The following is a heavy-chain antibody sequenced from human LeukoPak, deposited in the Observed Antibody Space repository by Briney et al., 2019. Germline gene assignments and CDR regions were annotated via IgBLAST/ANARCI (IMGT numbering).Heavy chain of an antibody. J-gene: IGHJ5*02. V-gene: IGHV3-48*03. Sequence: GGSLILSCAASGFTFSSYEMNWVRQAPGKGLEWVSYISGSGGTIYYADSVKGRFTISRDNAKNSLYLQMNSLRAEDTAVYYCARAQYDTLGWFDPWGQGTLVTVSS. D-gene: IGHD2/OR15-2a*01. CDR2: ISGSGGTI. CDR1: GFTFSSYE. CDR3: ARAQYDTLGWFDP.